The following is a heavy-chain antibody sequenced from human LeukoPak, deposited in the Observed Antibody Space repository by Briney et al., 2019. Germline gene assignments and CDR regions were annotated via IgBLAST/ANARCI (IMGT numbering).Heavy chain of an antibody. CDR1: GGSVTSGSYY. CDR2: ISTSGST. CDR3: ARGAALAIDY. D-gene: IGHD2-15*01. Sequence: PSETLSLTCSVSGGSVTSGSYYWSWIRQPAGKGLEWIGRISTSGSTNYNPSLKSRVTMSLDTSKNQFPLKLNSVTAADTAVYYCARGAALAIDYWGQGALVTVSS. J-gene: IGHJ4*02. V-gene: IGHV4-61*02.